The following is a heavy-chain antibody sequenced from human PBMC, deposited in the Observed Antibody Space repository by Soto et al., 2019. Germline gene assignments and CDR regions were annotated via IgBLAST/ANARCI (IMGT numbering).Heavy chain of an antibody. CDR1: GGTFSSYA. V-gene: IGHV1-69*13. J-gene: IGHJ6*02. Sequence: GASVKVSCKASGGTFSSYAISWVRQAPGQGLEWMGGIIPIFGTANYAQKFQGRVTITADESTSTAYMELSSLRSEDTAVYYCARVQVGWGDRRYYDSSGYYYYYGMDVWGHGTTVTVSS. CDR3: ARVQVGWGDRRYYDSSGYYYYYGMDV. CDR2: IIPIFGTA. D-gene: IGHD3-22*01.